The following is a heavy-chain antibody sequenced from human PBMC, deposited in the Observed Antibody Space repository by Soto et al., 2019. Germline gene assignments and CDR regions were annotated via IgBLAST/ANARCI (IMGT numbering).Heavy chain of an antibody. CDR3: AREVGRPYCSSASCQVFNY. J-gene: IGHJ4*02. D-gene: IGHD2-2*01. CDR2: ISYDGSNK. V-gene: IGHV3-30-3*01. CDR1: GFTFSSYA. Sequence: PGGSLRLSCAASGFTFSSYAMHWVRQAPGKGLEWVAVISYDGSNKYYADSVKGRFTISRDNSKNTLYLQMNSLRAEDTAVYYCAREVGRPYCSSASCQVFNYSGQGTLVTVSA.